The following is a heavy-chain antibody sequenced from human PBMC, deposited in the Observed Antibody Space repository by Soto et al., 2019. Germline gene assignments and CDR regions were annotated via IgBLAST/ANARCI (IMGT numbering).Heavy chain of an antibody. V-gene: IGHV1-18*01. CDR1: GYTFSHFY. J-gene: IGHJ4*02. CDR3: ARDEGGYDILTGYYKAHHFDQ. Sequence: ASVKVSCKASGYTFSHFYITWVRQAPGQGLEWMGAISPHNRNTNYAEKFRGRVTMTTDTSTTTAYMELRSLRSDDTAVYYCARDEGGYDILTGYYKAHHFDQWGQGALVTVSS. D-gene: IGHD3-9*01. CDR2: ISPHNRNT.